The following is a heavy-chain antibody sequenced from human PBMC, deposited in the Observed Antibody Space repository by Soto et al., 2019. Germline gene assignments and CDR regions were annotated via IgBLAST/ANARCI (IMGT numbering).Heavy chain of an antibody. CDR1: GFTFSSYS. D-gene: IGHD3-16*02. Sequence: EVQLVESGGGLVKPGGSLRLSCAASGFTFSSYSMNWVRQAPGKGLEWVSSISSGSTYIYYTDSVKGRFTISRDNAKNSLYLQMNSLRAEDTAVYYCAGGVIAGRDWYFAFWGRGTLVTVSS. V-gene: IGHV3-21*01. CDR3: AGGVIAGRDWYFAF. J-gene: IGHJ2*01. CDR2: ISSGSTYI.